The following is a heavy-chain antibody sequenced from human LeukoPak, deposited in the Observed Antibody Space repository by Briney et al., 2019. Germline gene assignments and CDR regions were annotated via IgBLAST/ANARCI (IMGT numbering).Heavy chain of an antibody. D-gene: IGHD1-14*01. V-gene: IGHV1-3*01. CDR2: INAGNGNT. Sequence: ASVKVSCKASGYTFTSYAIHWVRQAPGQRLEWMGWINAGNGNTKYSQKFQGRVTITRDTSASTAYMELSSLRPEDTAVYYCAKAFGSRKAFDIWGQGTMVTVSS. CDR1: GYTFTSYA. CDR3: AKAFGSRKAFDI. J-gene: IGHJ3*02.